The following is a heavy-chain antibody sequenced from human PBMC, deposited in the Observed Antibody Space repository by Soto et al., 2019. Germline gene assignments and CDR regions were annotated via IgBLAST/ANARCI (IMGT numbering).Heavy chain of an antibody. J-gene: IGHJ5*02. D-gene: IGHD6-6*01. CDR2: ISAYNGNT. V-gene: IGHV1-18*03. Sequence: QVQLVQSGAEVKKPGASVKVSCKASGYTFTSYGISWVRQAPGQGLEWMGWISAYNGNTNYAQKLQGRVTMTTDTSTSTAYKELRTLGSDDLAVYYGAGSSTRRVAGATSFAPWGQGTLVTVS. CDR3: AGSSTRRVAGATSFAP. CDR1: GYTFTSYG.